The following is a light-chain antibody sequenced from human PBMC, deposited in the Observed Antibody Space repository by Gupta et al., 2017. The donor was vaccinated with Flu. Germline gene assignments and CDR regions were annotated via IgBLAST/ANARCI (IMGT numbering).Light chain of an antibody. CDR1: SSDVGRSDS. Sequence: QSALIQPASVSGSPGQSITISCTGTSSDVGRSDSVSWYQQYPGKAPKLLIYDVSNRPPGVSSRFSGSKSGNTASLTISGLQAEDETDYYCSSYTSISTFYVFGTGTKVTVL. CDR2: DVS. J-gene: IGLJ1*01. V-gene: IGLV2-14*01. CDR3: SSYTSISTFYV.